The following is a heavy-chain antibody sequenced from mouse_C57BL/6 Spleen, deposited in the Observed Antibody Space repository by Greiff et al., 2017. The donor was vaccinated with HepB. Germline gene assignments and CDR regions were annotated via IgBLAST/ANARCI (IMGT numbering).Heavy chain of an antibody. V-gene: IGHV1-22*01. CDR2: INPNNGGT. CDR1: GYTFTDYN. CDR3: ARWDGYGYAMDY. J-gene: IGHJ4*01. Sequence: VHVKQSGPELVKPGASVKMSCKASGYTFTDYNMHWVKQSHGKSLEWIGYINPNNGGTSYNQKFKGKATLTVNKSSSTAYMELRSLTSEDSAVYYCARWDGYGYAMDYWGQGTSVTVSS. D-gene: IGHD2-2*01.